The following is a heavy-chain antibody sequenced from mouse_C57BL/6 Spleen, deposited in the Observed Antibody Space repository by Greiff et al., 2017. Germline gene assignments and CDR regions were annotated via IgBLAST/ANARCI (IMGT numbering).Heavy chain of an antibody. CDR1: GFSLSTSGMG. CDR2: IYWDDDK. CDR3: ARRGYYGSSYYWYFDV. J-gene: IGHJ1*03. V-gene: IGHV8-12*01. D-gene: IGHD1-1*01. Sequence: QVQLKESGPGILQSSQTLSLTCSFSGFSLSTSGMGVSWIRQPPGKGLEWLAHIYWDDDKRYNPSLKSRLTISKDTSRNQVFLKITSVDTADTATYYCARRGYYGSSYYWYFDVWGTGTTVTVSS.